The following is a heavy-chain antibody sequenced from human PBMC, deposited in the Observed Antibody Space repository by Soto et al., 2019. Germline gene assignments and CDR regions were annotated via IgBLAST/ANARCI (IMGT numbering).Heavy chain of an antibody. D-gene: IGHD3-22*01. Sequence: QVQLQESGPGLVKPSETLSLTCTVSGGSILSYYWSWVRQPPGKELEYIGHVYYSGTNTYNPSLKRRVTMSVDTSKEQFSLKLTYVTAADTAVYYCATYDSTGKFDYWGQGILVTVSS. CDR3: ATYDSTGKFDY. J-gene: IGHJ4*02. V-gene: IGHV4-59*01. CDR1: GGSILSYY. CDR2: VYYSGTN.